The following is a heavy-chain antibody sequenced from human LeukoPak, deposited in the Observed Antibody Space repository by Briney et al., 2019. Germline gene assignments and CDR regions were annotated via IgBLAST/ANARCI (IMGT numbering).Heavy chain of an antibody. CDR3: ARTVVTEYAIDY. V-gene: IGHV4-39*01. Sequence: SETLSLTCTVSGGSISSSSYYWGWIRQPPGQGLEWIGSIYYSGSTYYNPSLKSRVTISVDTSKNQFSLKLSSVTAADTAVYYCARTVVTEYAIDYWGQGTLVTVSS. CDR2: IYYSGST. J-gene: IGHJ4*02. CDR1: GGSISSSSYY. D-gene: IGHD4-23*01.